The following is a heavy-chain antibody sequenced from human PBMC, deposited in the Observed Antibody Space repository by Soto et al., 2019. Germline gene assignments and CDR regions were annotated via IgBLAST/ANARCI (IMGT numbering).Heavy chain of an antibody. CDR1: GGSITSYY. J-gene: IGHJ4*02. CDR3: VRHLLYRGVIDSIDY. D-gene: IGHD3-10*01. CDR2: IYYSGTT. V-gene: IGHV4-59*08. Sequence: PSETLSLTCTVSGGSITSYYWSWVRQPPGKGLEWIGSIYYSGTTNYSPSLQSRVTISVDRSKNQFSLKLTSVTAADTAVYYCVRHLLYRGVIDSIDYWGQGTLVTVSS.